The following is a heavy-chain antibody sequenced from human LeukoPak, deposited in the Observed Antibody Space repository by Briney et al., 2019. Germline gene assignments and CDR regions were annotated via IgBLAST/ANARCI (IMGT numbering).Heavy chain of an antibody. V-gene: IGHV1-8*01. D-gene: IGHD6-13*01. CDR2: MNPNSGNT. CDR1: GGTFTSYD. CDR3: ARAGSSWLNNWFDP. Sequence: ASVKVSCKASGGTFTSYDINWVRQATGQGLEWMGWMNPNSGNTGYAQKFQGRVTMTRNTSISTAYMELSSLRSEDTAVYYCARAGSSWLNNWFDPWGQGTLVTVSS. J-gene: IGHJ5*02.